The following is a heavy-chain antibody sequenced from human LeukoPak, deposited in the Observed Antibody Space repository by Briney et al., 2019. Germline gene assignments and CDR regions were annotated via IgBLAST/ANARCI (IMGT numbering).Heavy chain of an antibody. CDR3: ARDFYSHDYGGTNDAFDI. J-gene: IGHJ3*02. CDR2: ISAYNGNT. CDR1: GYTFTSYG. D-gene: IGHD4-17*01. Sequence: ASVKVSCKASGYTFTSYGISWVRQAPGQGLEWMGWISAYNGNTNYAQKLQGRVTMTTDASTSTAYMELRSLRSDDTAVYYCARDFYSHDYGGTNDAFDIWGQGTMVTVSS. V-gene: IGHV1-18*01.